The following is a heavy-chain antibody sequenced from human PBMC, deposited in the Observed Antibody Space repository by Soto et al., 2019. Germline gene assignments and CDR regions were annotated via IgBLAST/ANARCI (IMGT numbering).Heavy chain of an antibody. V-gene: IGHV1-8*01. CDR3: ARTLYGYNVDY. CDR1: GYTFTSYD. Sequence: QVQLVQSGAEVKKPGSSVKVSCKASGYTFTSYDINLVRPATGQGLEWLGWMNPISGNTGYAQKFQGRVTMTRNTSIITAYMELSSLRSEDTAWYYCARTLYGYNVDYCGQRPLVTVSS. J-gene: IGHJ4*02. CDR2: MNPISGNT. D-gene: IGHD1-1*01.